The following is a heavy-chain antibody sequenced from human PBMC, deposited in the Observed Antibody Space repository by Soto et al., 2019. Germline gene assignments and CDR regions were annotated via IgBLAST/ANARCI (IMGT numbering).Heavy chain of an antibody. Sequence: PGGSLRLSCAASGFTFSSYEMNWVRQAPGKGLEWVSYISSSGSTIYYADSVKGRLTISRDNAKNSLYLQMSSLRAEDTAVYYCARVLELVGYYDSSGYLDYWGKGTLVTVSS. D-gene: IGHD3-22*01. J-gene: IGHJ4*02. CDR2: ISSSGSTI. CDR3: ARVLELVGYYDSSGYLDY. CDR1: GFTFSSYE. V-gene: IGHV3-48*03.